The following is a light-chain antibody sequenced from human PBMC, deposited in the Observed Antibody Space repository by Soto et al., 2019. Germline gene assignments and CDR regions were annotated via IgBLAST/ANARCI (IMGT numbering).Light chain of an antibody. CDR3: HQYGSSLWT. CDR1: QSLSSSY. CDR2: GAS. V-gene: IGKV3-20*01. J-gene: IGKJ1*01. Sequence: EIVLTQSPGTLSLSPGERATLSCRASQSLSSSYLAWYQQKPGQAPRLLMFGASSRATGIPDRFSGSGSGTDFTLTISRLEAEDIAVYYCHQYGSSLWTFGQGTKVEIK.